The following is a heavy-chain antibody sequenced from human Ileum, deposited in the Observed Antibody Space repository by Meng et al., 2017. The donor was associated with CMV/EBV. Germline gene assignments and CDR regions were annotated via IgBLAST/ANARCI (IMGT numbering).Heavy chain of an antibody. CDR3: ARGGFWLGYYSWFDP. CDR2: IIPILEIT. D-gene: IGHD3-3*01. CDR1: GGPFSNYA. J-gene: IGHJ5*02. V-gene: IGHV1-69*10. Sequence: SGGPFSNYAVSWVRQAPGQGLEWMGGIIPILEITNYAQKFQGRVSITAVQSTSTAYMELSSLTSDDTAVYYCARGGFWLGYYSWFDPWGQGTLVTVSS.